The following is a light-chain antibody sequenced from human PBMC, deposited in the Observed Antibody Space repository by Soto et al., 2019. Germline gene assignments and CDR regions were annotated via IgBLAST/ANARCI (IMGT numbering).Light chain of an antibody. Sequence: DIQMTQSPSSLSASVGDRVTLTCRASQSISSYLNWYQLKPGRPPKLLIYFASSLQAGVPSRFSGAGSETDFTLTITDLQPEDFTSYFCLQTYSVPYTFCQGT. CDR3: LQTYSVPYT. V-gene: IGKV1-39*01. CDR1: QSISSY. CDR2: FAS. J-gene: IGKJ2*01.